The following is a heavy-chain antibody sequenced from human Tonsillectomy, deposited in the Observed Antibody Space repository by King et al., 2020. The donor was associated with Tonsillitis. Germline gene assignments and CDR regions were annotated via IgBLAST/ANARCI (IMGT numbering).Heavy chain of an antibody. Sequence: VQLVESGGGLVKPGGSLRLSCAASGFTFSSYAMSWGRQAPGKGVEWVSASNGSGSDTYYADSVKGRFTISRDNSKNTLYLRKNSLRVWDSAVYYCAKSLVDIRILLGGPFDFWGQGTLVTVSS. CDR1: GFTFSSYA. CDR3: AKSLVDIRILLGGPFDF. D-gene: IGHD5-12*01. V-gene: IGHV3-23*04. J-gene: IGHJ4*02. CDR2: SNGSGSDT.